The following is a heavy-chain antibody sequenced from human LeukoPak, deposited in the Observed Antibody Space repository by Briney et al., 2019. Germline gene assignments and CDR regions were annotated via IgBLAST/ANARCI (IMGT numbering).Heavy chain of an antibody. CDR1: GFTFSSYA. J-gene: IGHJ4*02. D-gene: IGHD3-3*01. V-gene: IGHV3-23*01. CDR3: AKSRDFWSGFDY. CDR2: ISGSGDTT. Sequence: GGSLRLSCAVSGFTFSSYAMTWVRQAPGKGLEWVSTISGSGDTTYYAGSVEGRFTISRDNSKNTLFLQMTSLRVEDTAVYYCAKSRDFWSGFDYWGQGTLVTVSS.